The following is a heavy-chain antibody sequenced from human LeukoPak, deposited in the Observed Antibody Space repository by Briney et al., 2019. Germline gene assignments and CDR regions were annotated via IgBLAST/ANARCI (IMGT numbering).Heavy chain of an antibody. D-gene: IGHD1-26*01. J-gene: IGHJ4*02. CDR1: GGSFSGYY. V-gene: IGHV4-34*01. CDR2: INHSGST. Sequence: PSETLSLTCAVYGGSFSGYYWSWIRQPPGKGLEWIGEINHSGSTNYNPSLKSRVTISVDTSKNQFSLKLSSVTAADTAVYYCARGVFGSYPSPSDYWGQGTLVTVSS. CDR3: ARGVFGSYPSPSDY.